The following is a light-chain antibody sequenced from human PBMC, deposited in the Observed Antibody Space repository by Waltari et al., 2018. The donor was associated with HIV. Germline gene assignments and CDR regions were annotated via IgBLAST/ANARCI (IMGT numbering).Light chain of an antibody. Sequence: QSALTQPASVSGSPGQSITISCTGTSSDIGGYKYVSWYQQQPGKAPKLMISEVSNRPSGVSNRFSGSKSGNTASLTISGLQAEDEADYYCSSYTTSSTWVFGGGTKLTFL. CDR3: SSYTTSSTWV. J-gene: IGLJ3*02. CDR2: EVS. V-gene: IGLV2-14*01. CDR1: SSDIGGYKY.